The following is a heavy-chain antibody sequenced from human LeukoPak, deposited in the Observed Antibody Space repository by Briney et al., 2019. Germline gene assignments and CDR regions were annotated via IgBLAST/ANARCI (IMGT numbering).Heavy chain of an antibody. D-gene: IGHD4-17*01. CDR1: GYTLTELS. V-gene: IGHV1-24*01. Sequence: GASVKVSCKVSGYTLTELSMHWVRQAPGKGLEWMGGFDPEDGETIYAQKFQGRVTMTEDTSTDTAYMELSSLRSEDTAVYYCATVRFYGDYRVFDYWGQGTLVTVSS. CDR3: ATVRFYGDYRVFDY. CDR2: FDPEDGET. J-gene: IGHJ4*02.